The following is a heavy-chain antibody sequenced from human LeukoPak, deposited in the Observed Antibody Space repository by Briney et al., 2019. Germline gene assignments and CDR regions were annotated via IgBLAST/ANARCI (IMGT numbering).Heavy chain of an antibody. CDR1: GYTFTSYG. V-gene: IGHV1-18*01. D-gene: IGHD1-20*01. Sequence: ASVKVSCKASGYTFTSYGISWVRQAPGQGLEWMGWISAYNGNTNYAQKLQGRVTMTTDTSTSTAYMELRSLRSDDTAVYYCARVSPYNWSFFMSGGMDVWGQGTTVTVSS. J-gene: IGHJ6*02. CDR2: ISAYNGNT. CDR3: ARVSPYNWSFFMSGGMDV.